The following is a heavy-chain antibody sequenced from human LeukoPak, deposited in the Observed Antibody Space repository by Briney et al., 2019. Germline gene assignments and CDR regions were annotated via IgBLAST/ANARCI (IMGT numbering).Heavy chain of an antibody. V-gene: IGHV5-51*01. J-gene: IGHJ4*02. CDR3: ARLSGYYDSSGYRSYFGY. CDR2: IYPGDSDT. CDR1: GSSFTSYW. Sequence: PGESLQISCKGSGSSFTSYWIGWVRQLPGKGLGWMGIIYPGDSDTGYSPSFQGQVTISADKSISTAYLQWSSLKASDTAMYYCARLSGYYDSSGYRSYFGYWGQGTLVTVSS. D-gene: IGHD3-22*01.